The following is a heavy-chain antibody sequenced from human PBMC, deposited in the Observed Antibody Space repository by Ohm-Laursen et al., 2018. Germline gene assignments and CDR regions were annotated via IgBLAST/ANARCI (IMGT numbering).Heavy chain of an antibody. D-gene: IGHD3-16*01. CDR2: IKEDGSQK. CDR3: ARDVPGIVASRGGG. J-gene: IGHJ4*02. CDR1: GFTFSSYE. Sequence: SLRLSCAASGFTFSSYEMNWVRQAPGKELEWVANIKEDGSQKNYVDSVKGRFTISRDNANNFLYLQMNSLRAEDTAVYYCARDVPGIVASRGGGWGQGTLVTVSS. V-gene: IGHV3-7*01.